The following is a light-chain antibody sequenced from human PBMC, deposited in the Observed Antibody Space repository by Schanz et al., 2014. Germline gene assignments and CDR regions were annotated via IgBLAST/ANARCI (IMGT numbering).Light chain of an antibody. Sequence: EIVMTQSPATLSVSPGESATLSCRASQSVSSNFAWYQQKPGQAPRLLIYGASIRATGIPARFSGRGSGTEFTLTISSLQSEDFALYFCQQYNNWPPWTFGQGTTVEIK. CDR2: GAS. CDR1: QSVSSN. J-gene: IGKJ1*01. V-gene: IGKV3-15*01. CDR3: QQYNNWPPWT.